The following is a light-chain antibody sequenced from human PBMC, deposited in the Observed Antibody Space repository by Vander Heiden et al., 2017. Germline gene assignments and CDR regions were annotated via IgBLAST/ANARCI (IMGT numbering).Light chain of an antibody. CDR2: KAS. CDR1: QSISSW. CDR3: QQYNSYSWT. J-gene: IGKJ1*01. V-gene: IGKV1-5*03. Sequence: IQMTHSPSTLSASVGDRVTITGRASQSISSWLAWYQQKPGKAPKLLIYKASSLESGVPSRFSGSGSGTEFTLTISSLQPDDFATYYCQQYNSYSWTFGPGTKVEIK.